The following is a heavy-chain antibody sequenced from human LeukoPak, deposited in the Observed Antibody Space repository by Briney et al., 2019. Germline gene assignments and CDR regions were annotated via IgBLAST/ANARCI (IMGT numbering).Heavy chain of an antibody. CDR1: GFTFSSYA. CDR2: ISGTGGST. CDR3: AKAASLIATAAVAFDY. J-gene: IGHJ4*02. D-gene: IGHD6-13*01. V-gene: IGHV3-23*01. Sequence: GGSLRLSCAASGFTFSSYAMSWARQAPGKGLEWVSAISGTGGSTYYADSVKGRFTISRDNSRNTLYLQMNSLRAEDTAVYYCAKAASLIATAAVAFDYWGQGTLVTVSS.